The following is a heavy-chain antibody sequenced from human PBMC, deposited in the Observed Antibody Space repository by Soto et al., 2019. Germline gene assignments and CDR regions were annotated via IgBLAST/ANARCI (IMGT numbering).Heavy chain of an antibody. CDR1: GYTFTSYD. CDR3: EVTAGY. Sequence: ASVKVSCKASGYTFTSYDINWVRQATGQGLEWMGWMNPNSGNTGYAQQFRGRITMTWNTSISTAYLEVNDLRSEDSAVYYCEVTAGYWGQGTRVTVSS. V-gene: IGHV1-8*01. CDR2: MNPNSGNT. D-gene: IGHD2-21*02. J-gene: IGHJ4*02.